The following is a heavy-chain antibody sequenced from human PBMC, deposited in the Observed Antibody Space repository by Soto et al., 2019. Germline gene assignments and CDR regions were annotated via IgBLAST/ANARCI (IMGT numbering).Heavy chain of an antibody. CDR3: AREVVVAATGWFDP. J-gene: IGHJ5*02. V-gene: IGHV1-69*13. CDR2: IIPIFGTA. CDR1: LGTFSNSG. Sequence: GASGKVSCKASLGTFSNSGSKSVRQAPGQGLEWMGGIIPIFGTANYAQKFQGRVTITADESTSTAYMELSSLRSEDTAVYYCAREVVVAATGWFDPWGQGTLVTVSS. D-gene: IGHD2-15*01.